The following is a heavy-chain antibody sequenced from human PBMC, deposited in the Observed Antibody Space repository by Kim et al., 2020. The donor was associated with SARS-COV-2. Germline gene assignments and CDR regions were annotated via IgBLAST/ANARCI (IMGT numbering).Heavy chain of an antibody. D-gene: IGHD3-10*01. J-gene: IGHJ3*02. CDR1: GGSISSGGYY. CDR2: IYYSGST. Sequence: SETLSLTCTVSGGSISSGGYYWSWIRQHPGKGLEWIGYIYYSGSTYYNPSLKSRVTISVDTSKNQFSLKLSSVTAADTAVYYCAGRQTYYYGSGSYPNGGDAFDIWGQGTMVTVSS. CDR3: AGRQTYYYGSGSYPNGGDAFDI. V-gene: IGHV4-31*03.